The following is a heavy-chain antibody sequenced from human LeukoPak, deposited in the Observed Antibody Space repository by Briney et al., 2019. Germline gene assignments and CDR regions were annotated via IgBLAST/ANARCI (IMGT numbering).Heavy chain of an antibody. CDR2: IKQDGSEK. J-gene: IGHJ4*02. D-gene: IGHD2-2*01. Sequence: PGGSLRLSCAASGFTFSSYWMSWVRQAPGKGLEWVANIKQDGSEKYYVDSVKGRFTISRDNSKNTLYLQMNSLRAEDTAVYYCAKPPNNYCSSTSCHYYFDYWGQGTLVTVSS. CDR3: AKPPNNYCSSTSCHYYFDY. V-gene: IGHV3-7*03. CDR1: GFTFSSYW.